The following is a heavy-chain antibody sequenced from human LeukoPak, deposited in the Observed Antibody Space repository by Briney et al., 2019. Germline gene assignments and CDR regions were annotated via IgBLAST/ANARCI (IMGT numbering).Heavy chain of an antibody. CDR1: GFTFSNYG. V-gene: IGHV3-30*18. J-gene: IGHJ2*01. CDR2: IAHDGSVQ. Sequence: GGSLRLSCAASGFTFSNYGMHWVRQTPGKGLEWVTVIAHDGSVQYYTDSVKGRFTISRDDSKNTLYLQMNSLRAEDTAIYYCAKEKVPISMPAWYFDLWGRGTLVTVSS. CDR3: AKEKVPISMPAWYFDL. D-gene: IGHD2/OR15-2a*01.